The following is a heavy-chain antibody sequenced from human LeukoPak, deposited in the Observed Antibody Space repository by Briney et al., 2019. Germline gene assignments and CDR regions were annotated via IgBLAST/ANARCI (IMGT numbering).Heavy chain of an antibody. CDR1: GYSFSTYW. CDR3: ATLGHNRFLDY. D-gene: IGHD5-24*01. CDR2: IYPGDSDT. V-gene: IGHV5-51*01. J-gene: IGHJ4*02. Sequence: GESLKISCKGSGYSFSTYWIGWVRQMPGKGPEWMGIIYPGDSDTRYSPSFQGQVTISADKSITTAYLQWSRLKASDTAMYYCATLGHNRFLDYWGQGTLVTVSS.